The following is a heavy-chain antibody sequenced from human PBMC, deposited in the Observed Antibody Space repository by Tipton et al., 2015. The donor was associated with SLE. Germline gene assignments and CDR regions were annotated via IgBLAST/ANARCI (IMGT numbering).Heavy chain of an antibody. Sequence: SLRLSCAAPGFTFVNYAMSWVRQAPGKGLEWVSVIFGGGYTFYADSVKGRFTISKDNSKNTVYLQMNSLRYEDTATYYCARDLWKEGQQPEYWGQGILVTVSS. J-gene: IGHJ4*02. CDR2: IFGGGYT. V-gene: IGHV3-23*03. CDR1: GFTFVNYA. D-gene: IGHD6-13*01. CDR3: ARDLWKEGQQPEY.